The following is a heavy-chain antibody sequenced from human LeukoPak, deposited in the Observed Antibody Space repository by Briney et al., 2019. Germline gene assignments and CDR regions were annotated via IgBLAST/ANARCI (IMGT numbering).Heavy chain of an antibody. Sequence: WGSLRLSCAATGFTFSDYYMSWIRQAPGKGLEWVSYISSSSSYTNYADSVKGRFTISRDNAKNSLYLQMNSLRAEDTAVYYCARYGDYAFDIWGQGTMVTVSS. CDR1: GFTFSDYY. CDR3: ARYGDYAFDI. J-gene: IGHJ3*02. CDR2: ISSSSSYT. D-gene: IGHD4-17*01. V-gene: IGHV3-11*06.